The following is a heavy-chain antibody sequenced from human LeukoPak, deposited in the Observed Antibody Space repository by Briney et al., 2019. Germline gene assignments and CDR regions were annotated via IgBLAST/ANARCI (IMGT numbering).Heavy chain of an antibody. CDR1: GFTFDDYA. J-gene: IGHJ4*02. CDR3: AKVIEGAYSD. V-gene: IGHV3-43*02. D-gene: IGHD2-15*01. Sequence: GGSLRLSCAASGFTFDDYAMPWVRQAPGKGLEWVSLFSGDGGSTYYADFAKGRFNISRDKSKNSLYLQMNSLRTEDTALYYCAKVIEGAYSDWGQGTLVTVSS. CDR2: FSGDGGST.